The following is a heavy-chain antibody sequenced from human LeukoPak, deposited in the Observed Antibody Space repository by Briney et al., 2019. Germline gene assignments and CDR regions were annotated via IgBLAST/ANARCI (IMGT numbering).Heavy chain of an antibody. D-gene: IGHD2-2*01. CDR3: ARGYCTSNSCSNFDH. CDR2: IYPGDSDI. V-gene: IGHV5-51*01. J-gene: IGHJ4*02. Sequence: GESLKISCKVSGYSFTNYWIAWVRQMPGKGLEWMGIIYPGDSDIRYSPSFRGQVTISADKSISTAFLQWSFLKASDTAIYYCARGYCTSNSCSNFDHWGQGTLVTVSS. CDR1: GYSFTNYW.